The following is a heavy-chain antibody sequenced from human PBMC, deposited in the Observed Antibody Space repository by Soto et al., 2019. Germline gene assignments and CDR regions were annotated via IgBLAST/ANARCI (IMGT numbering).Heavy chain of an antibody. D-gene: IGHD3-3*01. Sequence: SETLSLTCTVSGDSISSTYWSWVRQPAGRGLEWIGRIYSSGSNNYNPSLESRVTMSVDTSKNQFSLTLRSVTAADTTVYFCARGYESGYTFGHDLWGQGTLVTVSS. J-gene: IGHJ5*02. CDR2: IYSSGSN. CDR1: GDSISSTY. V-gene: IGHV4-4*07. CDR3: ARGYESGYTFGHDL.